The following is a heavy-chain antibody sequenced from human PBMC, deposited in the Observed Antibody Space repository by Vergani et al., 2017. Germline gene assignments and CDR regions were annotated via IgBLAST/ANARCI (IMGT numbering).Heavy chain of an antibody. J-gene: IGHJ6*03. CDR2: IYPGDSDT. CDR3: ARLGCGGTSCDYYYYYMDV. V-gene: IGHV5-51*03. CDR1: GYSFTSYW. Sequence: EVQLVQSGAEVKKPGESLKISCKGSGYSFTSYWIGWVRQMPGKGLEWMGIIYPGDSDTRYSPSFQGQVTISADKSISTAYLRWSSLKASDTAMSYCARLGCGGTSCDYYYYYMDVWGKGTTVTVSS. D-gene: IGHD2-2*01.